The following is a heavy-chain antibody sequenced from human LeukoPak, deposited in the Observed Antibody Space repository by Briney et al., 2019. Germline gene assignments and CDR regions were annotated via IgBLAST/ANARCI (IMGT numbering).Heavy chain of an antibody. D-gene: IGHD2-15*01. J-gene: IGHJ4*02. CDR1: GGSISSYY. CDR3: ARYFCSGGRCSHFDY. V-gene: IGHV4-59*08. CDR2: IYYSGST. Sequence: SETLSLTCTVSGGSISSYYWSWIRQPPGKGLEWIGYIYYSGSTNYNPSLKSRVTMSVDTSKNQFSLKLSSVTATDTAVYYCARYFCSGGRCSHFDYWGQGTLVTVSS.